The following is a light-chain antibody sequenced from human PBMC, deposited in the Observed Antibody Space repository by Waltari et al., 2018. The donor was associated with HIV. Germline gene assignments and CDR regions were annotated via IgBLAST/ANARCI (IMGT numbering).Light chain of an antibody. Sequence: HSALTQPASVSGSPGQSISISCTGTSRDIGLYNYVSWYQQYPGKAPQVLIYGVNSRPLGMSFRFSGSKSGNTASLTISGLQAEDEADYYCSSYTANETLVFGGGTKLTVL. CDR3: SSYTANETLV. CDR1: SRDIGLYNY. J-gene: IGLJ2*01. V-gene: IGLV2-14*03. CDR2: GVN.